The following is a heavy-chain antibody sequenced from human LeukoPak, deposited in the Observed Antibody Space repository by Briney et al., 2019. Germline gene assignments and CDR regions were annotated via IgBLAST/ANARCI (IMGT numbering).Heavy chain of an antibody. CDR1: GASISSTNW. Sequence: PSETLSLTCAVSGASISSTNWWSWVRQPPGKGLEWIGEIYHSGTTNCNPSLKSRVTISVDKSKNQFSLKLTSVTAADTAVYFCATSFDYSSSFRPPGYWGQGTLVTVSS. V-gene: IGHV4-4*02. CDR2: IYHSGTT. J-gene: IGHJ4*02. CDR3: ATSFDYSSSFRPPGY. D-gene: IGHD6-6*01.